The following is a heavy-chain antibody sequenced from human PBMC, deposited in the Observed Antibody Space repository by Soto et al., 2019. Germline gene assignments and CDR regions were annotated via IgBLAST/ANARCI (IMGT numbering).Heavy chain of an antibody. V-gene: IGHV1-2*02. CDR1: GYTFTGYY. D-gene: IGHD2-15*01. Sequence: ASVKVSCKASGYTFTGYYMHWVRQAPGQGLEWMGWINPNSGGTNYAQKFQGRVTMTRDTSISTAYMELSRLRSDDTAVYYCARVRVYCSGGSCSGFYNWFDPWGQGTLVTVSS. CDR2: INPNSGGT. CDR3: ARVRVYCSGGSCSGFYNWFDP. J-gene: IGHJ5*02.